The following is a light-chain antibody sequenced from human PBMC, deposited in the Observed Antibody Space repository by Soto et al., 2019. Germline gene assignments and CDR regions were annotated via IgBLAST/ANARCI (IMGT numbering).Light chain of an antibody. CDR3: QQYGGSSLYT. J-gene: IGKJ2*01. V-gene: IGKV3-20*01. CDR2: GAS. Sequence: EIVLTQSPGTLSLSPGERATLSCRASKSVSSSYLGWSQQKPGQAPRPLIYGASSMATGIPDRFRGSGSGTDLTLTISRLEPEDFAVYYCQQYGGSSLYTFGQGTKLEIK. CDR1: KSVSSSY.